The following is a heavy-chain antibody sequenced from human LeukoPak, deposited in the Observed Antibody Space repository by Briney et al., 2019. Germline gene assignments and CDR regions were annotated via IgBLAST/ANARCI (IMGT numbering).Heavy chain of an antibody. CDR2: IYYSGST. CDR3: AREEVPHGFDI. V-gene: IGHV4-59*01. Sequence: SETLSLTCTVSGGSISTYYWIWLRQPPGKGLEYIGYIYYSGSTNYNPSLKSRVTMSLDTPKNQFSLKLSSVTAADTAVYYCAREEVPHGFDIWGQGTMVTVSS. J-gene: IGHJ3*02. CDR1: GGSISTYY.